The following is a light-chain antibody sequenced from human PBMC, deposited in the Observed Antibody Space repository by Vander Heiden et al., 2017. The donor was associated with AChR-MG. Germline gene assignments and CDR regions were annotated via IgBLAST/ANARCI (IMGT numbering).Light chain of an antibody. CDR1: SRDIGGYNY. V-gene: IGLV2-14*01. CDR2: EVS. Sequence: QSALTQPAPVSGSPGQSITISCTGTSRDIGGYNYISWYQQHPGKVPKVLIFEVSNRPSGVSDRFSGSKSGNTASLTISGLQPEDEADYYCSSYTSSTTLIFGGGTKLTVL. J-gene: IGLJ2*01. CDR3: SSYTSSTTLI.